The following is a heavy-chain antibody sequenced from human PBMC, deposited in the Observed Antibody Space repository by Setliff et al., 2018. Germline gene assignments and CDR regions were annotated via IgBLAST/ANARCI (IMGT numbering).Heavy chain of an antibody. CDR2: IYHSGST. CDR3: TTAPLAAASTC. Sequence: SETLSLTCAVSGGSISSSNWWSWVRQPPGKGLEWVGEIYHSGSTNYNPSLKSRVTISVDKSKNQFSLKLSSVTAADTAVYYCTTAPLAAASTCWGQGTLVTVSS. D-gene: IGHD6-13*01. V-gene: IGHV4-4*02. CDR1: GGSISSSNW. J-gene: IGHJ4*02.